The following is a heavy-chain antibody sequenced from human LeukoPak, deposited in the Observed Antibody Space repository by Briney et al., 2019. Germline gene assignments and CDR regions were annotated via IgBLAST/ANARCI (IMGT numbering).Heavy chain of an antibody. CDR2: IYYSGST. CDR1: GGSISSGSYY. V-gene: IGHV4-61*10. Sequence: SETLSLTCTVSGGSISSGSYYWSWIRQPAGKGLEWIGYIYYSGSTNYNPSLKSRVTISVDTSKNQFSLKLSSVTAADTAVYYCASYDYSNYRYWGQGTLVTVSS. J-gene: IGHJ4*02. CDR3: ASYDYSNYRY. D-gene: IGHD4-11*01.